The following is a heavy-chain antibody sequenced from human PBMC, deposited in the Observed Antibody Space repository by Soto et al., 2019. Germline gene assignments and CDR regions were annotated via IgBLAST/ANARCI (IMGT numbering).Heavy chain of an antibody. J-gene: IGHJ4*02. V-gene: IGHV4-61*01. CDR1: GGSVSSGSYY. Sequence: PSETLSLTCTVSGGSVSSGSYYWSWIRQPPGKGLEWIGYIYYSGSTNHNPSLKSRVTISVDTSKNQFSLKLSSVTAADTAVYYCARAPSYYYDSSGYLDYWGQGTLVTVSS. CDR2: IYYSGST. D-gene: IGHD3-22*01. CDR3: ARAPSYYYDSSGYLDY.